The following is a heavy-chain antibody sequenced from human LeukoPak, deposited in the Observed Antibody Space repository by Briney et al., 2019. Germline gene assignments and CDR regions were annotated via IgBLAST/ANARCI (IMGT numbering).Heavy chain of an antibody. CDR1: GVSISSSSYY. D-gene: IGHD1-7*01. CDR2: IYYSGST. V-gene: IGHV4-39*01. J-gene: IGHJ4*02. Sequence: SETLSLTCTVSGVSISSSSYYWGWIRQPPGKGLEWIGNIYYSGSTYYNPSLKSRLTISVDTSKNQFSLKLSSVTAADTAVYYCARSETGTTFDYWGQGTLVTVSS. CDR3: ARSETGTTFDY.